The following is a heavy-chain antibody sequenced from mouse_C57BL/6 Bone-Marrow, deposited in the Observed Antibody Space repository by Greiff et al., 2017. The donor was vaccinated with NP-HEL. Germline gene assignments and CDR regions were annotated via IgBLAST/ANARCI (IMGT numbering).Heavy chain of an antibody. J-gene: IGHJ3*01. Sequence: VQLQQSGPELVKPGASVKMSCKASGYTFTDYNMHWVKQSHGKSLEWIGYINPNNGGTSYNQKFKGKATLTVNKSSSTAYMELRSLTSEDSAVYYCARRDPYGNYVGWFAYWGQGTLVTVSA. CDR2: INPNNGGT. D-gene: IGHD2-1*01. CDR3: ARRDPYGNYVGWFAY. CDR1: GYTFTDYN. V-gene: IGHV1-22*01.